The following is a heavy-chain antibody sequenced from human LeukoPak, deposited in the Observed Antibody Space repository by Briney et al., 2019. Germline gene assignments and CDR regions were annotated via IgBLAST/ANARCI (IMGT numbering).Heavy chain of an antibody. CDR2: TYYRSKWYN. D-gene: IGHD1-26*01. CDR3: ARSGSYYFSP. Sequence: HSQTLSLTCAISGDSVSSNSVAWNWIRQSPSRGLEWLGRTYYRSKWYNDYAVSVKGRITINPDTSKNQFSLQLNSVTPEDTAVYYCARSGSYYFSPWGQGTLVTVSS. CDR1: GDSVSSNSVA. J-gene: IGHJ5*02. V-gene: IGHV6-1*01.